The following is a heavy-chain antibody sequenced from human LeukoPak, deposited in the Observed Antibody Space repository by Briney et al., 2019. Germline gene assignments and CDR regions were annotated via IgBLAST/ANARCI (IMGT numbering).Heavy chain of an antibody. CDR2: IIPIFGTA. D-gene: IGHD2-21*01. Sequence: GSSVKVSCKASGGTFSSYAISWVRQAPGQGLEWMGGIIPIFGTANYAQKFQGRVTITADESTSTAYMELSSLRSEDTAVYYCARGSAVVVVREDYGMDVWGQGTTVTVSS. V-gene: IGHV1-69*01. CDR1: GGTFSSYA. CDR3: ARGSAVVVVREDYGMDV. J-gene: IGHJ6*02.